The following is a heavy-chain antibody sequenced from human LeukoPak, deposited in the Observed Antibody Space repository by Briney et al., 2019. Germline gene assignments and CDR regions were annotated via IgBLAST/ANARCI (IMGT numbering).Heavy chain of an antibody. J-gene: IGHJ4*02. CDR1: GFTFDDYA. Sequence: PGGSLRLSCAASGFTFDDYAMHWVRQAPGKGLEWVSLISWDGGSTYYADSVKGRFTISRDNSKNSLYLQMNSLRAEDTALYYCAKDRQDYYGSGSYWDYWGQGTLVTVSS. D-gene: IGHD3-10*01. CDR3: AKDRQDYYGSGSYWDY. V-gene: IGHV3-43D*03. CDR2: ISWDGGST.